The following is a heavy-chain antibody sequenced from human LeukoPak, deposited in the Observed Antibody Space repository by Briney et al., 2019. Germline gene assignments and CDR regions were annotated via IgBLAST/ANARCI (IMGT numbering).Heavy chain of an antibody. V-gene: IGHV4-59*01. CDR2: IYYSGST. CDR1: GGSISSYY. J-gene: IGHJ6*03. D-gene: IGHD3-9*01. Sequence: SETLSLTCTVSGGSISSYYWSWIRQPPGKGLEWIGYIYYSGSTNYNPSLKSRVTISVDTSKNQFSLKLSSVTAADTAVYYCARVVPFFDILTGYYNSHYYYYYMDVWGKGTTVTISS. CDR3: ARVVPFFDILTGYYNSHYYYYYMDV.